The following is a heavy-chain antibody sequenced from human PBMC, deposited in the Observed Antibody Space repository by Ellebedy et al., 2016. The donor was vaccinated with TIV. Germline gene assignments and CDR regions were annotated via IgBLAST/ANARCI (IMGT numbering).Heavy chain of an antibody. CDR2: IRSKAYGAST. Sequence: PGGSLRLSCTCSGFTFDDYAMTRFRQAPGKGLEWVGFIRSKAYGASTEYAASVKGRFTISREDSESIAYLQMNSLNTEDTAVYYCSVQPAVIAATGQTFDIWGQGTVVTVSS. D-gene: IGHD6-13*01. CDR3: SVQPAVIAATGQTFDI. V-gene: IGHV3-49*03. J-gene: IGHJ3*02. CDR1: GFTFDDYA.